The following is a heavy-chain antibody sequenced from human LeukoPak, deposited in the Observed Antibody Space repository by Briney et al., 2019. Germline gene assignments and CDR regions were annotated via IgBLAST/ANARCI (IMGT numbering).Heavy chain of an antibody. CDR1: GASMSSVSYY. V-gene: IGHV4-39*01. Sequence: SETLSLTCTISGASMSSVSYYWDWIRQPPGKGLEWIGNIYYSGNTHYNPSLKSRVTISLDTSKNQFSLNLRSVTAADTAAYYCVASVLLSRFDPWGPGTLVTVSS. CDR3: VASVLLSRFDP. J-gene: IGHJ5*02. CDR2: IYYSGNT. D-gene: IGHD2-21*01.